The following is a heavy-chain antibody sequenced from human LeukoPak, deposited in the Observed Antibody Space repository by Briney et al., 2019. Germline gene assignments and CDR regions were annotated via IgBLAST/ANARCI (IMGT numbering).Heavy chain of an antibody. CDR3: ARDLTSMIEFDY. J-gene: IGHJ4*02. CDR1: GGSISSSSYY. Sequence: PSETLSLTCTVSGGSISSSSYYWGWIRQPPGKGLEWIGSIYYSGSTYYNPSLKSRVTISVDTSKNQFSLKLSSVTAADTAVYYCARDLTSMIEFDYWGQGTLVTVSS. V-gene: IGHV4-39*01. CDR2: IYYSGST. D-gene: IGHD3-22*01.